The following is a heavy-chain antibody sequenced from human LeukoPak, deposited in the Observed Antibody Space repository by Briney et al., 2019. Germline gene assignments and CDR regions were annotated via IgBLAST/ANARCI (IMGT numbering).Heavy chain of an antibody. CDR1: GFTFSSFE. V-gene: IGHV3-48*03. CDR2: ISSSGSTV. D-gene: IGHD2-21*01. Sequence: GGSLRLSCAASGFTFSSFEMNWVRQAPGKGLEWLSYISSSGSTVYYADSVKGRFTISRDNAKTSLYLQMNSLRAEDTAVYYCAKPLGGVGQHNDYWGQGTLVTVSS. CDR3: AKPLGGVGQHNDY. J-gene: IGHJ4*02.